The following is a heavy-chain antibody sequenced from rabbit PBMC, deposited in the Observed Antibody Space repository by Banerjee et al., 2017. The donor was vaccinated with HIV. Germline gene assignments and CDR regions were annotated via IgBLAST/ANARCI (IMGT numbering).Heavy chain of an antibody. CDR3: ARGVPLVMLVMVMLPVSRLDL. V-gene: IGHV1S43*01. D-gene: IGHD6-1*01. CDR2: IYTSSGST. Sequence: QEQLEESGGGLVQPEGSLTLTCKASGFDFSSYYYMCWVRQAPGKGLELIACIYTSSGSTWYASWVNGRFTISRSTSLNTVDLKMTSLTAADTATYFCARGVPLVMLVMVMLPVSRLDLWGQGTLVTV. CDR1: GFDFSSYYY. J-gene: IGHJ3*01.